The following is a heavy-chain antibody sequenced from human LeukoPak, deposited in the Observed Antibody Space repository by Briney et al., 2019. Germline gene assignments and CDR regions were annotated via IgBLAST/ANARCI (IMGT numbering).Heavy chain of an antibody. D-gene: IGHD1-26*01. V-gene: IGHV3-7*01. Sequence: GGSLRLSCAASGFTFSSYAMSWVRQAPGKGLEWVTNIKPDGSEKYYVDSVKGRFTISRDNAKKSLYLQMNSLRAEDTALYYCARDTVGATDYWGQGTLVTVSS. CDR3: ARDTVGATDY. J-gene: IGHJ4*02. CDR1: GFTFSSYA. CDR2: IKPDGSEK.